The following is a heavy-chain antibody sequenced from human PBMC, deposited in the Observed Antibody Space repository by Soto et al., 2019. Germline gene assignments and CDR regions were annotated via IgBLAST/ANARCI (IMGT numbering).Heavy chain of an antibody. CDR2: IKQDGSEK. CDR3: ARAMLHYQPGYYYYYGMDV. J-gene: IGHJ6*02. V-gene: IGHV3-7*05. Sequence: GGSLRLSCAASGFTFSSYWMSWVRQAPGKGLEWVANIKQDGSEKYYVDSVKGRFTISRDNAKNSPYLQMNSLRAEDTAVYYCARAMLHYQPGYYYYYGMDVWGQGTTVTVSS. D-gene: IGHD1-1*01. CDR1: GFTFSSYW.